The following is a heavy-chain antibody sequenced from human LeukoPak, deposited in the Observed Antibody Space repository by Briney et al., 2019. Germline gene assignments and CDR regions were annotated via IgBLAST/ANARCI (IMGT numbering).Heavy chain of an antibody. J-gene: IGHJ4*02. D-gene: IGHD3-3*01. CDR3: ARTHTYYDFWSGRVFPLFDY. Sequence: GESLKISCKGSGYSFTSYWIGWVRQMPGKGLEWMGIIYPGDSDTRYSPSFQGQVTISADKSISTAYLQWSSLKASDTAMYYCARTHTYYDFWSGRVFPLFDYWGQGTLVTVSS. CDR1: GYSFTSYW. CDR2: IYPGDSDT. V-gene: IGHV5-51*01.